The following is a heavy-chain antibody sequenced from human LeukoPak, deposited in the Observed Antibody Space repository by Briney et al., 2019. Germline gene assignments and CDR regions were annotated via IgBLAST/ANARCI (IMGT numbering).Heavy chain of an antibody. Sequence: GGSLRLSCAASGFTFSSYAMSWVRQAPGKGLEWVSAISGSGGSTYYADSVKGQVTISRDNSKNTLYLQMNSLRAEDTAVYYCAKDLWYGSGSSPYFDYWGQGTLVTVSS. V-gene: IGHV3-23*01. J-gene: IGHJ4*02. CDR3: AKDLWYGSGSSPYFDY. CDR2: ISGSGGST. D-gene: IGHD3-10*01. CDR1: GFTFSSYA.